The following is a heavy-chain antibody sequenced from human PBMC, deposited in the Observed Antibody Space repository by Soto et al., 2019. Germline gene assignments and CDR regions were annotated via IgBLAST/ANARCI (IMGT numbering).Heavy chain of an antibody. J-gene: IGHJ4*02. Sequence: QVQLQQWGAGLLKPSETLSLTCAVYGGSFSGYYWSWIRQPPGRGLEWIGKINHSGSTNYNPPLKCRVNISVDTYKNQFSQKLSSVSAADTAVYYCAALHSDTAMADYWGQGTLVTVSS. CDR3: AALHSDTAMADY. CDR1: GGSFSGYY. D-gene: IGHD5-18*01. CDR2: INHSGST. V-gene: IGHV4-34*01.